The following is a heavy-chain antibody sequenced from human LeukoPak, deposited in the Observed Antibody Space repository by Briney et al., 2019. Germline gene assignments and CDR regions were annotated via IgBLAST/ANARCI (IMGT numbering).Heavy chain of an antibody. J-gene: IGHJ4*02. D-gene: IGHD3-22*01. CDR1: GGTFSSYA. V-gene: IGHV1-69*04. CDR3: ARDRSDSSGYYHYYFDY. CDR2: IIPILGIA. Sequence: SVKVSCKASGGTFSSYAISWVRQAPGQGREWMGRIIPILGIANYARKFQGRVTITADKSTSTAYMELSSLRSEDTAAYYCARDRSDSSGYYHYYFDYWGQGTLVTVSS.